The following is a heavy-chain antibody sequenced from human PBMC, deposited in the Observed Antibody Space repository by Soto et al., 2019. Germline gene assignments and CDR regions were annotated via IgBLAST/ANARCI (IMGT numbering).Heavy chain of an antibody. V-gene: IGHV3-23*01. D-gene: IGHD3-3*01. J-gene: IGHJ6*01. CDR1: GFTFSSYA. CDR2: ISGSGGST. CDR3: VYDFWSGYYTGMNGMDV. Sequence: EVQLLESGGGLVKPGGSLRLSCAASGFTFSSYAMSWVRQAPGKGLEWVSAISGSGGSTYYADSVKGRFTISRDNAKNTLYLQMSSLRAEDTAVYYGVYDFWSGYYTGMNGMDVWGQGTTVTVSS.